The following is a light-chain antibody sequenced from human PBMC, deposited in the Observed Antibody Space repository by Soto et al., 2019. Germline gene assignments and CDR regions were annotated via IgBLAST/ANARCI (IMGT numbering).Light chain of an antibody. V-gene: IGKV3-20*01. CDR1: QSISSTH. Sequence: EIVLTQSPDTLSLSPGERAPLSCRARQSISSTHLVWSQQKPGQAPSLLIFGASGRATGIPDRFSGSGSGTDFTLTISRLEPEDFAVYYCQQYGSSPLTFGGGTKVDIK. CDR3: QQYGSSPLT. J-gene: IGKJ4*01. CDR2: GAS.